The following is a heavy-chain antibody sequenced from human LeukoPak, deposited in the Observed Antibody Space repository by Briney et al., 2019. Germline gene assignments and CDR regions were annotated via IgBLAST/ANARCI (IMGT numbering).Heavy chain of an antibody. J-gene: IGHJ5*02. Sequence: PGGSLRLSCAASGFTFSSYWMSWVRQAPGKGLEWVANIKQDGSEKYYVDSVKGRFTISRDNAKNSLYLQMNSLRAEDTAVYYCARIIAARPNWFDPWGQGTLVTVSS. CDR1: GFTFSSYW. CDR3: ARIIAARPNWFDP. D-gene: IGHD6-6*01. V-gene: IGHV3-7*01. CDR2: IKQDGSEK.